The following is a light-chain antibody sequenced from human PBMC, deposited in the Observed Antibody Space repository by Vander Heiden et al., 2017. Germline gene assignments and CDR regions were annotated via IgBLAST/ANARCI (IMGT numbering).Light chain of an antibody. CDR3: QQSYSTPRGT. V-gene: IGKV1-39*01. CDR2: AAS. J-gene: IGKJ5*01. CDR1: QSISSY. Sequence: DIQMTQSPSSLSASVGDRVPITCRASQSISSYLNWYQQKPGKAPKLLIYAASSLQSGVPSRFSGSGSGTDFTLTISSLQPEDFATYYCQQSYSTPRGTFGQGTRLEIK.